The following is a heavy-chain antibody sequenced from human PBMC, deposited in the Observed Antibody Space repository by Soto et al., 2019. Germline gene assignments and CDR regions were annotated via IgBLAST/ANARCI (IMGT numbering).Heavy chain of an antibody. CDR1: GGSISSGGYY. CDR3: ARDDVGNIGTPKDYFDY. CDR2: IYYRGST. D-gene: IGHD1-1*01. Sequence: QVQLQESGPGLVKPSQTLSLTCTVSGGSISSGGYYWNWIRQHPGKGLEWIGYIYYRGSTYYNPSLKRRLTSSVDTSKNQFSPKLSSVAGADAAVYYCARDDVGNIGTPKDYFDYWGQGTLVTVSS. V-gene: IGHV4-31*03. J-gene: IGHJ4*02.